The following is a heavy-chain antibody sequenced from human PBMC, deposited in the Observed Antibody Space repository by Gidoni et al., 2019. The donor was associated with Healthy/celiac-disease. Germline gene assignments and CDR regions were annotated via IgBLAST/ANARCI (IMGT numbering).Heavy chain of an antibody. CDR1: GFTFSSYA. D-gene: IGHD2-15*01. CDR2: ISSNGGST. V-gene: IGHV3-64D*06. CDR3: VKDRRYCSGGSCHRPLDY. J-gene: IGHJ4*02. Sequence: EVQLVESGGGLVQPGGSLRLSCSASGFTFSSYAMHWVRQAPGKGLEYVSAISSNGGSTYYADSVKGRFTISRDNSKNTLYLQMSSLRAEDTAVYYCVKDRRYCSGGSCHRPLDYWGQGTLVTVSS.